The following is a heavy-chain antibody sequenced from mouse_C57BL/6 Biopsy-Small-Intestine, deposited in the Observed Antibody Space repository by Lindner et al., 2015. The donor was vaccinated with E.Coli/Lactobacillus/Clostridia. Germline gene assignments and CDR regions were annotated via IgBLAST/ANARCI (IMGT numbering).Heavy chain of an antibody. J-gene: IGHJ2*01. CDR2: ISDGGSYT. CDR3: ARDYYGSRYYFDY. D-gene: IGHD1-1*01. Sequence: EVQLQESGGGLVKPGGSPKLSCAASGFTFSSYAMSWVRQTPEKRLEWVATISDGGSYTYYPDNVKGRFTISRDNAKNNLYLQMSHLKSEDTAMYYCARDYYGSRYYFDYWGQGTTLTVSS. CDR1: GFTFSSYA. V-gene: IGHV5-4*01.